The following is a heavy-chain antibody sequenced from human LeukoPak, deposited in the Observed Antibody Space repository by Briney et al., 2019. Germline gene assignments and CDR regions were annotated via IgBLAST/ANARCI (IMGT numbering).Heavy chain of an antibody. CDR1: GFTFRNYG. CDR3: ARDAATVVTKYFDY. Sequence: GGTLRLSCAASGFTFRNYGMSWVRRAPGKGLEWVANIKQDESEIYYVESVKGRFTISRDNAKNSLYLQMNSLRAEDTAMYYCARDAATVVTKYFDYWGQGTLVTVSS. CDR2: IKQDESEI. V-gene: IGHV3-7*01. J-gene: IGHJ4*02. D-gene: IGHD4-23*01.